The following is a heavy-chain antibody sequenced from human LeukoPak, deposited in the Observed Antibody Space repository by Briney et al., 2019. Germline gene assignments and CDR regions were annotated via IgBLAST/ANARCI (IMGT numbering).Heavy chain of an antibody. Sequence: PGGSLRLSCAASGFTFSDYYMSWIRQTPGKGLEWISYMSSTSSTKYYADSVKGRFTISRGNVKNSLYLQMNSLRAEDTALYYCARCGDGLPCDFDYWGQGTLLTVSS. CDR3: ARCGDGLPCDFDY. J-gene: IGHJ4*02. D-gene: IGHD3-10*01. V-gene: IGHV3-11*04. CDR2: MSSTSSTK. CDR1: GFTFSDYY.